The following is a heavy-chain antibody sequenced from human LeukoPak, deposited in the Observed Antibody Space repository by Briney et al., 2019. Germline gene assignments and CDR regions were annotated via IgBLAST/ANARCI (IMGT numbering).Heavy chain of an antibody. CDR3: ARDRKQQLAHYYYYYMDV. Sequence: GGSLRLSCAASGFTFSSYWMHWVRQAPGKGLEWVSVIYSGGSTYYADSVKGRFTISRDNSKNTLYLQMNSLRAEDTAVYYCARDRKQQLAHYYYYYMDVWGKGTTVTISS. J-gene: IGHJ6*03. CDR1: GFTFSSYW. CDR2: IYSGGST. V-gene: IGHV3-66*01. D-gene: IGHD6-13*01.